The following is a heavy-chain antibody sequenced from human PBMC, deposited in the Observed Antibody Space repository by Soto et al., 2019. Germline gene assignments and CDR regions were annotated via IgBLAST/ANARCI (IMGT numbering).Heavy chain of an antibody. CDR3: AKDPLPYYYGSGSINWFDP. CDR2: ISGSGGST. D-gene: IGHD3-10*01. J-gene: IGHJ5*02. V-gene: IGHV3-23*01. CDR1: GFTFSSYA. Sequence: GGSLRLSCAASGFTFSSYAMSWVRQAPGKGLERVSAISGSGGSTYYADSVKGRFTISRDNSKNTLYLQMNSLRAEDTAVYYCAKDPLPYYYGSGSINWFDPWGQGT.